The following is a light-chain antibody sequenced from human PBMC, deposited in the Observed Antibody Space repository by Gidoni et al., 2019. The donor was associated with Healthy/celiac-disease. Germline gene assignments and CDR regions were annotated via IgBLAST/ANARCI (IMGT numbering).Light chain of an antibody. CDR2: WAS. V-gene: IGKV4-1*01. J-gene: IGKJ1*01. CDR3: QQYYSTPQT. Sequence: DIVMTTSPASLAASLGERATINCKSSQSVLYSSNNKNYLAWYQQKPGQPPKLLIYWASTRESGVPDRFSGSGSGTDFTLTISSLQAEDVAVYYCQQYYSTPQTFGQXTKVEIK. CDR1: QSVLYSSNNKNY.